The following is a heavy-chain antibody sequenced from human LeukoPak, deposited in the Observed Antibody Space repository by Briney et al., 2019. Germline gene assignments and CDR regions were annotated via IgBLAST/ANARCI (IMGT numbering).Heavy chain of an antibody. D-gene: IGHD3-10*01. CDR3: ARYGGSGTYFFDY. Sequence: SQTLSLTCTVSGRSISSGGYSWSWIRPPPGKGREWIGYIYDSGSTYYNPSLKSRVTISLDRSKNQFSLKLSSVTAADTAVYYCARYGGSGTYFFDYWGQGTLVTVSS. V-gene: IGHV4-30-2*01. CDR1: GRSISSGGYS. CDR2: IYDSGST. J-gene: IGHJ4*02.